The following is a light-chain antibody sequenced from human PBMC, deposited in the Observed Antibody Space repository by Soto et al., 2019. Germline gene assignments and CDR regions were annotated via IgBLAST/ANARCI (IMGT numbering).Light chain of an antibody. CDR2: DAS. V-gene: IGKV3-11*01. CDR1: QSVGSY. CDR3: QQRSNWPPLT. Sequence: EIVLTQSPATRSLSPGERAILSCRASQSVGSYLVWYQQKPGQAPRLLIYDASNMATVIPARFSGSGSGTDFTLTISSLEPEDFAVYYCQQRSNWPPLTFGGGTKVEIK. J-gene: IGKJ4*01.